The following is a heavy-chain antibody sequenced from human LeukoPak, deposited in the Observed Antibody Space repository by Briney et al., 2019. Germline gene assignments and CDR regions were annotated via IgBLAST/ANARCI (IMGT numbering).Heavy chain of an antibody. J-gene: IGHJ4*02. CDR2: INHSGST. D-gene: IGHD3-22*01. V-gene: IGHV4-34*01. CDR1: GGSFSGYY. Sequence: SETLSLTCAVYGGSFSGYYWSWIRQPPGKGLEWIGEINHSGSTNYNPSLKSRVTISVDTSKNQFSLKLSSVTAADTAVYYCARSTTYYYDNSGYYIIDYWGQGTLVTVSS. CDR3: ARSTTYYYDNSGYYIIDY.